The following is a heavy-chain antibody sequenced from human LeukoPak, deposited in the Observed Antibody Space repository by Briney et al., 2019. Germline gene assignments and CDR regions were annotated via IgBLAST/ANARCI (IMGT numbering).Heavy chain of an antibody. D-gene: IGHD4-17*01. CDR1: GYPFVNFG. CDR2: ISAYNGNT. V-gene: IGHV1-18*01. CDR3: ARDRVGGDLTGVSLY. Sequence: ASVKVSCKASGYPFVNFGLTWVRQPPGQGLEWMGWISAYNGNTHYAQKFRGRLTLTTETSTSTAYLELRSLKSDDTAVYYCARDRVGGDLTGVSLYWGQGTLVTVSS. J-gene: IGHJ4*01.